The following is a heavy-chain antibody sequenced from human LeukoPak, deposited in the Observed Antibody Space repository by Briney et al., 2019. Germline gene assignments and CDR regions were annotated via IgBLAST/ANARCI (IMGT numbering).Heavy chain of an antibody. J-gene: IGHJ5*02. CDR2: ISAYNGNT. CDR1: GYTFTSYG. CDR3: ARDLVVVPAAVNWFDP. V-gene: IGHV1-18*01. D-gene: IGHD2-2*01. Sequence: GASVKVSCKASGYTFTSYGISWVRQAPGQGLEWMGWISAYNGNTNYAQKLQGRVTMTTDTSTSTAYMELRSLRSDDTAVYYCARDLVVVPAAVNWFDPWGQGTLVTVSS.